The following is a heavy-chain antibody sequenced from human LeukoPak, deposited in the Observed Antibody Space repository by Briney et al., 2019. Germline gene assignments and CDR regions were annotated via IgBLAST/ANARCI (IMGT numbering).Heavy chain of an antibody. D-gene: IGHD3-22*01. V-gene: IGHV1-24*01. CDR2: FDPEDGET. CDR1: GYTLTELS. J-gene: IGHJ3*02. CDR3: ATGGYDSSGYYNMRNAFDI. Sequence: ASVKVSCKVSGYTLTELSMHWVRQAPGKGLEWMGGFDPEDGETIYAQKFQGRVTMTEDTSTDTAYMALSSLRSEDTAVYYCATGGYDSSGYYNMRNAFDIWGQGTMVTVSS.